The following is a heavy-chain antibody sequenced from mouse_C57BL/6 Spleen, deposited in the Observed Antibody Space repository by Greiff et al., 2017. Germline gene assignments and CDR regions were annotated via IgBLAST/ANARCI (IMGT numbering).Heavy chain of an antibody. CDR2: IWSGGST. D-gene: IGHD2-3*01. V-gene: IGHV2-2*01. J-gene: IGHJ1*03. CDR1: GFSLTSYA. Sequence: VQRVESGPGLVQPSQSLSITCTVSGFSLTSYAVHWVRQSPGKGLEWLGVIWSGGSTAYNAAFISSLSISTDNSKSQVFFKMNSVQADDTAIDYWARKEDDYCDFDVWGTGTTVTVSS. CDR3: ARKEDDYCDFDV.